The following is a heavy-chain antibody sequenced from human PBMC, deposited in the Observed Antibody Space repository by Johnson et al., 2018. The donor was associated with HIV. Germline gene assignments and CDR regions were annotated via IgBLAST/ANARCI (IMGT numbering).Heavy chain of an antibody. CDR1: GFIFSNYG. J-gene: IGHJ3*02. Sequence: QMQLVESGGGVVQPGGSLRLSCAASGFIFSNYGMHWVRQAPGKGLEWVAVISYDGSNKYYADSVKGRFTISRDNAKNTLYLQMNSLRAEDPAVYYCARDVDKDAFDIWGQGTMVTVSS. V-gene: IGHV3-30*19. CDR2: ISYDGSNK. CDR3: ARDVDKDAFDI. D-gene: IGHD5-12*01.